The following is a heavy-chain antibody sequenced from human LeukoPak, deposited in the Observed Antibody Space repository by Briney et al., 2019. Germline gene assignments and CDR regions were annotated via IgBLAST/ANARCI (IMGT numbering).Heavy chain of an antibody. CDR1: GGAFTGYY. D-gene: IGHD6-19*01. V-gene: IGHV4-34*01. CDR3: ATPTRGGIAVTGTFGH. J-gene: IGHJ4*02. CDR2: INHSGAT. Sequence: PSETLSLTCAGSGGAFTGYYSSWIRQPPGKGLEWIGEINHSGATNYNPSLKSRVTISVDTSKNQFSLRLTSVSAADTGVYYCATPTRGGIAVTGTFGHWGQGTQVTVSS.